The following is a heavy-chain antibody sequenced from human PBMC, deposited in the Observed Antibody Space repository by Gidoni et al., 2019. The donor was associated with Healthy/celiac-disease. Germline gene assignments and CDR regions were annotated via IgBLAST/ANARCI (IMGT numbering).Heavy chain of an antibody. V-gene: IGHV3-23*04. J-gene: IGHJ6*03. CDR2: ISGSGGST. D-gene: IGHD2-21*02. CDR1: GFTFSSYA. CDR3: AKDRGPDLHCGGDCGDMDV. Sequence: EVQLVESGGGLVQPGGSLRLSCAASGFTFSSYAMSWVRQAPGKGLEWVSAISGSGGSTYYADSVKGRFTISRDNSKNTLYLQMNSLRAEDTAVYYCAKDRGPDLHCGGDCGDMDVWGKGTTVTVSS.